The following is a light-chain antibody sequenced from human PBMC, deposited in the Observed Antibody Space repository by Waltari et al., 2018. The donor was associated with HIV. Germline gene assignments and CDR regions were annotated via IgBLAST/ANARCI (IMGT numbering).Light chain of an antibody. J-gene: IGLJ2*01. V-gene: IGLV2-23*02. Sequence: QSALTQPASVSGSPGQSIPISCTGTSSDVGSYNLVSWFQQHPGKAPKVMIYEVPKRPSGVSNRFSGSKSGNMASLTISGLQAEDEADYYCCSYTGSSTYVVFGGGTKLTVL. CDR1: SSDVGSYNL. CDR2: EVP. CDR3: CSYTGSSTYVV.